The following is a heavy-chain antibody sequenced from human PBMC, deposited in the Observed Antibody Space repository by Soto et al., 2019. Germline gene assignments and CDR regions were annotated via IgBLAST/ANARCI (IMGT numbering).Heavy chain of an antibody. Sequence: SCPTLVNPTQSLTLTCTFSGFSLSTSGVGXGWIRQPPGKALEWLALIYWNDDKRYSPSLKSRLTITKDTSKNQVVLTMTNMDPVDTATYYCAHRPGIAGGTKGGAFDIWGQGTMVTVSS. V-gene: IGHV2-5*01. CDR3: AHRPGIAGGTKGGAFDI. D-gene: IGHD1-26*01. CDR1: GFSLSTSGVG. CDR2: IYWNDDK. J-gene: IGHJ3*02.